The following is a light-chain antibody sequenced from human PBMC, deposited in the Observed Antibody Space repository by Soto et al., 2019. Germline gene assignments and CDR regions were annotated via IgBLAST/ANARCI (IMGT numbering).Light chain of an antibody. CDR3: SSYTNNSTYV. CDR2: EVS. J-gene: IGLJ1*01. Sequence: QSAFTHPPSVYDSARQAITISSTGTSSDVGGYNYVSWYQQHPRNAPKLMIYEVSNRPSGVSNRFSGSKSGNTASLTISGLQAEDEADYYCSSYTNNSTYVFGPGTKVTVL. V-gene: IGLV2-14*01. CDR1: SSDVGGYNY.